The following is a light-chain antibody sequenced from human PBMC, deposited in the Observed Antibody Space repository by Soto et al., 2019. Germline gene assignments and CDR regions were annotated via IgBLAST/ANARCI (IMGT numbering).Light chain of an antibody. J-gene: IGKJ1*01. CDR2: HAS. V-gene: IGKV1-17*01. CDR3: QQYNSYS. Sequence: DMQMTQSPSSLAASVGDRVTITCRASQGIRNDLGWYQQKPGTAPKLLIYHASTLESGVPSRFSGSGSGTEFTLTISSLQPDDFATYYCQQYNSYSFGQGTKVDIK. CDR1: QGIRND.